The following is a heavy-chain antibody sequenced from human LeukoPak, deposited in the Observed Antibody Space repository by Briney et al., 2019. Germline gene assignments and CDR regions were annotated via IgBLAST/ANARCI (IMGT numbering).Heavy chain of an antibody. CDR2: ISGSGGST. CDR3: AREGVNYHDSSGYYAVS. Sequence: PGGSLRLSCAASGFTFSSYAMSWVRQAPGKGLEWVSAISGSGGSTYYADSVRGRFTISRDSSQNTVYLQMNSLRAEDTAVYYCAREGVNYHDSSGYYAVSWGQGTLVTVSS. D-gene: IGHD3-22*01. V-gene: IGHV3-23*01. J-gene: IGHJ5*02. CDR1: GFTFSSYA.